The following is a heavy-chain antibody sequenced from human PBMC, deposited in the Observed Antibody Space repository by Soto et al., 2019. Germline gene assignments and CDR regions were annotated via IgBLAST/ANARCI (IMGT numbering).Heavy chain of an antibody. J-gene: IGHJ5*02. D-gene: IGHD2-2*01. CDR3: ARDGNGYCSSTSCQGDGSFDP. V-gene: IGHV4-31*03. CDR1: GGPISSGGYY. CDR2: IYYSGST. Sequence: SETLSLTCTVSGGPISSGGYYWSWIRQHPGKGLEWIGYIYYSGSTYYNPSLKSRVTISVDTSKNQFSLKLSSVTAADTAVYYCARDGNGYCSSTSCQGDGSFDPWGQGTLVTVSS.